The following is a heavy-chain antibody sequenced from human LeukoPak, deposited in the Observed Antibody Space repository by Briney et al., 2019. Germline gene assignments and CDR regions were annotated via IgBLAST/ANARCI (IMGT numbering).Heavy chain of an antibody. D-gene: IGHD4-17*01. Sequence: SQTLSLTCSVSGGSISSAGHYWSWVRQHPGKGLEWIGYINCSGSTYYNPSHKSRVTISLDTSKNQFSLNLNSVTAADTAFYYCASIPTVTPQYYFDYWGQGSLVTLPS. CDR1: GGSISSAGHY. V-gene: IGHV4-31*03. CDR3: ASIPTVTPQYYFDY. CDR2: INCSGST. J-gene: IGHJ4*02.